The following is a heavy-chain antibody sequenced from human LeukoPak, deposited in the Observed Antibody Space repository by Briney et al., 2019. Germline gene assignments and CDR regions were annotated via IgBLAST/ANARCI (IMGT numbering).Heavy chain of an antibody. CDR3: ARRGGGFTYRYLDL. V-gene: IGHV1-8*02. CDR2: MNPNSGDT. Sequence: ASVKVSCKASGYTFTSYYMHWVRQAPGQGPEWMGWMNPNSGDTGYAQKFQGRVTMTRDTSIDTAYMELSSLRSDDTAVYYCARRGGGFTYRYLDLWGRGTLVTVSS. J-gene: IGHJ2*01. D-gene: IGHD3-16*01. CDR1: GYTFTSYY.